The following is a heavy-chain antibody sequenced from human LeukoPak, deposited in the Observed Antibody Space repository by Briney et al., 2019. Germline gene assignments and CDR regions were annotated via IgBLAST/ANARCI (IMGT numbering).Heavy chain of an antibody. Sequence: GGSLRLSCAASGFTFSSYSMHWVRQAPGKGLEWVAVISYDGSNKYYADSVKGRFTISRDNSKNTLYLQMNSLRAEDTAVYYCARDRVQYYGSGSFPDYWGQGTLVTVSS. V-gene: IGHV3-30*04. J-gene: IGHJ4*02. D-gene: IGHD3-10*01. CDR3: ARDRVQYYGSGSFPDY. CDR1: GFTFSSYS. CDR2: ISYDGSNK.